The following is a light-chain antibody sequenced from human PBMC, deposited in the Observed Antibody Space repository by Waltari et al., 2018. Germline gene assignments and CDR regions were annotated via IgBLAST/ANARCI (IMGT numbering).Light chain of an antibody. CDR1: SADLASYNL. V-gene: IGLV2-23*01. Sequence: QSALTQPASVSGSPGQSTTISCTGASADLASYNLVSWYQHHPAKAPNLMIYEAVKRPSGVSNRFSGAKSGTTASLIISGLQADDEADYYCCSYTGSSTSYGCGSGTKVTVL. CDR3: CSYTGSSTSYG. CDR2: EAV. J-gene: IGLJ1*01.